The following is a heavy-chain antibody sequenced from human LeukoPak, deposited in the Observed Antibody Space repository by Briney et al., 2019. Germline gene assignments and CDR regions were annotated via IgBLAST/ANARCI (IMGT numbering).Heavy chain of an antibody. CDR1: GFTFSSYS. Sequence: GGSLRLSCAASGFTFSSYSMNWVRQAPGKGLEWVSSISSSSSYIYYAGSVKGRFTISRDNAKNSLYLQMNSLRAEDTAVYYCARGASEGYYDSSGAWGQGTMVTVSS. D-gene: IGHD3-22*01. CDR2: ISSSSSYI. J-gene: IGHJ3*01. CDR3: ARGASEGYYDSSGA. V-gene: IGHV3-21*01.